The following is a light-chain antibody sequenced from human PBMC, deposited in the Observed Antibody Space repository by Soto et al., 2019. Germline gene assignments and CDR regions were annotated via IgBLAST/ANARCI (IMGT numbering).Light chain of an antibody. Sequence: EIMLTQSPGTLSLSPWERATLSCRASQSVSSSYLAWYQQKPGQAPRLLIYGASSRATGIPDRFSGSGSGTDFTLTISRLEPEDFAVYYCQQYGSSPQTFGQGTKVDIK. CDR2: GAS. CDR3: QQYGSSPQT. J-gene: IGKJ1*01. V-gene: IGKV3-20*01. CDR1: QSVSSSY.